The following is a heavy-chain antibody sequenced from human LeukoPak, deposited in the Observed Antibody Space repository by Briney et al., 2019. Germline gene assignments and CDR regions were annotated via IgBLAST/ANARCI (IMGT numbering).Heavy chain of an antibody. Sequence: GASVKVSCKASGYTFTGYYMHWVRQAPGQGLEWMGWINPNSGGTNYAQKFQGRVTMTRDTSISTAYMGLSRLRSDDTAVYYCARGGRYFDWLSPNYFDYWGQGTLVTVSS. CDR2: INPNSGGT. V-gene: IGHV1-2*02. J-gene: IGHJ4*02. CDR1: GYTFTGYY. CDR3: ARGGRYFDWLSPNYFDY. D-gene: IGHD3-9*01.